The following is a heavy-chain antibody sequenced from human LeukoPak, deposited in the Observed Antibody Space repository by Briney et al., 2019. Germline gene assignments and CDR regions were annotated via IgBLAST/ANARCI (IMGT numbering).Heavy chain of an antibody. CDR2: IYSDGDGGST. V-gene: IGHV3-53*01. D-gene: IGHD3-9*01. Sequence: GGSLRLSCAASGFTVSSNYMSWVRQAPGKGLEWVSLIYSDGDGGSTFYADSVEGRFTISRDNSKNALYLQMYSLRADDTAVYYCVRDYTVLTGSAMDVWGQGTTVTVPS. J-gene: IGHJ6*02. CDR3: VRDYTVLTGSAMDV. CDR1: GFTVSSNY.